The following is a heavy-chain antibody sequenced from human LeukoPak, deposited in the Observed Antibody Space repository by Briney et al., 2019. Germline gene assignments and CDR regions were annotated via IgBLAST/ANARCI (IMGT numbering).Heavy chain of an antibody. CDR2: ISSSSSYI. CDR1: GFTFSSYS. J-gene: IGHJ4*02. Sequence: PGGSLRLSCAASGFTFSSYSMNWVRQAPGKGLEWVSSISSSSSYIYYADSVKGRFTISRDNAKNSLYLQMNSLRAEDTAVYYCAKYGPRGIAAAGNTMDYWGQGTLVTVSS. V-gene: IGHV3-21*04. D-gene: IGHD6-13*01. CDR3: AKYGPRGIAAAGNTMDY.